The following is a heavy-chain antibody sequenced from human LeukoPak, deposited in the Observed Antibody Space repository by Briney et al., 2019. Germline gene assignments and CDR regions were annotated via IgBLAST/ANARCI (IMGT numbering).Heavy chain of an antibody. J-gene: IGHJ6*02. CDR1: GFTFSSYA. D-gene: IGHD1-1*01. V-gene: IGHV3-23*01. Sequence: GGSLRLSCAASGFTFSSYAMSWVRQAPGKGLEWVSGISGSGRNTYYADSVKGRFTISRDNSKNTLYLQMNSLRAEDTAVYYCANLDVLRWNYYYGMDVWGQGTTVTVSS. CDR2: ISGSGRNT. CDR3: ANLDVLRWNYYYGMDV.